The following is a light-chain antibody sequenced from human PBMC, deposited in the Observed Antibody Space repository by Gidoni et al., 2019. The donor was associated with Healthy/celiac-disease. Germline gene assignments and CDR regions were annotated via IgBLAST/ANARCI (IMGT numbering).Light chain of an antibody. J-gene: IGKJ2*01. CDR2: GAS. Sequence: EIEMTQSPSSLSASQGERVTITCTASQDISNHLIWYQQKPGKAPKLLIYGASNMDKGVPARFSGSGSGTDFTFTISSLQSEDFAVYYCQQYDTVFTFGQGTKLEIK. V-gene: IGKV1-33*01. CDR1: QDISNH. CDR3: QQYDTVFT.